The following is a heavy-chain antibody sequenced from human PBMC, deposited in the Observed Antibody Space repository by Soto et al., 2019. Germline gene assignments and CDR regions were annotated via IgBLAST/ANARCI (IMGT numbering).Heavy chain of an antibody. D-gene: IGHD3-22*01. J-gene: IGHJ4*02. Sequence: GSLRLSCSSSGFTFSSSAMTFFRHSPGKGLEWVSAVSAGDGGTYYADSVKGRFTISRDDSKNTLYLQMNSLRAEDTAVYYCAKDPYDSSGYYHDYWGQGTLVTVSS. V-gene: IGHV3-23*01. CDR2: VSAGDGGT. CDR1: GFTFSSSA. CDR3: AKDPYDSSGYYHDY.